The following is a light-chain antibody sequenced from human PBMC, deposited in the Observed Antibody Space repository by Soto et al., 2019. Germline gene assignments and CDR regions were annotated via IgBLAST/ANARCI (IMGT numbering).Light chain of an antibody. CDR1: QTISSL. CDR3: QQYDIYPVT. CDR2: KAS. J-gene: IGKJ4*01. V-gene: IGKV1-5*03. Sequence: DIQMTQSPSTLSASVGDRVTITCRASQTISSLLAWYQQKPGKAPKLLIYKASGLASGVPSTFSGSGSGTEFTLTISSLQPDDFATYYCQQYDIYPVTFGGGTKVEIK.